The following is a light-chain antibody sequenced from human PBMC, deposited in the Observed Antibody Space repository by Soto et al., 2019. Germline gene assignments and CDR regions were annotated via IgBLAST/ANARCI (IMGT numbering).Light chain of an antibody. Sequence: EIVLTQSPATLSLSPGETATLSCRASQSVNRYLAWYQQKPGQAPRLLIYDASNRATGIPTRFSGSGSGTDFPLTIRSLEPEDVAVYYCQQRNDWPLLTFGGGTKVEIK. CDR2: DAS. CDR3: QQRNDWPLLT. V-gene: IGKV3-11*01. CDR1: QSVNRY. J-gene: IGKJ4*01.